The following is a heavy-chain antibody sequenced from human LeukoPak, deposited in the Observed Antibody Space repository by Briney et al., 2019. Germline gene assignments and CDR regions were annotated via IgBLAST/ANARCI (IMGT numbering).Heavy chain of an antibody. J-gene: IGHJ4*02. CDR2: ISYDGSNK. CDR1: GFTFSSYG. Sequence: PGRSLRLSCAASGFTFSSYGMHWVRQAPGKGLEWVAVISYDGSNKYYADSVKGRFTISRDNSKNTLYLQMNSLRAEDTAVYFCARATSYYDNSASGYWGQGTLVTVSS. V-gene: IGHV3-30*03. D-gene: IGHD3-16*01. CDR3: ARATSYYDNSASGY.